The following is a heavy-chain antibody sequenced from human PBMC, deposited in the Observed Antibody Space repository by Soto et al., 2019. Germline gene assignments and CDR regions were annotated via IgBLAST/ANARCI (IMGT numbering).Heavy chain of an antibody. Sequence: GGSLRLSCAASGFTFSSYGMHWVRQAPGKGLEWVAVISYDGSNKYYADSVKGRFTISRDNSKNTLYLQMNSLRAEDTAVYYCANGAGTFDYWGQGTLVTVSS. V-gene: IGHV3-30*18. CDR1: GFTFSSYG. D-gene: IGHD1-26*01. CDR3: ANGAGTFDY. CDR2: ISYDGSNK. J-gene: IGHJ4*02.